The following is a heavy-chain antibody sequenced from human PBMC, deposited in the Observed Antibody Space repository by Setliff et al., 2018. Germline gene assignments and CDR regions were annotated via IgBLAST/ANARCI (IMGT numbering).Heavy chain of an antibody. J-gene: IGHJ4*02. CDR3: ARGTLWFGEPIDY. CDR1: GYTFTSYN. Sequence: WASVKVSCKASGYTFTSYNINWVRQATGQGLEWMGWMNPNSGNTGYAQKFQGRVTMTRNTSIKTAYMELNSLRSEDTAVYYCARGTLWFGEPIDYWGQGTLVTVSS. CDR2: MNPNSGNT. V-gene: IGHV1-8*01. D-gene: IGHD3-10*01.